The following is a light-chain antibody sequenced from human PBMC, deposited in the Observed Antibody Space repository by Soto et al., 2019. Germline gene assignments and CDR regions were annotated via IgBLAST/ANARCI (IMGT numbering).Light chain of an antibody. CDR1: SSDVGAYNY. Sequence: QSVLTQPPSASGSPGQSVTISCTGTSSDVGAYNYVSWYQQHPGKAPKLVIYEVTKRPSGVPDRFSGSKSGNTASLTVSGLQAEEEADYYCSSFTGASTIFGTGTKVTVL. J-gene: IGLJ1*01. V-gene: IGLV2-8*01. CDR2: EVT. CDR3: SSFTGASTI.